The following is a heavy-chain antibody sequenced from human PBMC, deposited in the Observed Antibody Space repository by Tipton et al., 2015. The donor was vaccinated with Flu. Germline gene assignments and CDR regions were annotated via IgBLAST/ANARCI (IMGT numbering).Heavy chain of an antibody. CDR3: ASGLWFGA. V-gene: IGHV4-34*01. CDR2: INHSGST. CDR1: GGSFSGYY. J-gene: IGHJ5*02. Sequence: TLSLTCAVYGGSFSGYYWSWIRQPPGKGLEWIGEINHSGSTNYNPSLKSRVTISVDTSKNQFSLKLSSVTAADTAVYYCASGLWFGAWGQGTLVTVSS.